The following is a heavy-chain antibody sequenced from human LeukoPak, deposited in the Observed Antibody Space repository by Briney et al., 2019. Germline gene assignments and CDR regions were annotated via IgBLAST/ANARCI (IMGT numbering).Heavy chain of an antibody. CDR1: GGSISSYY. V-gene: IGHV4-59*01. J-gene: IGHJ4*02. CDR2: LFYSGST. CDR3: ATVAVIRGVTYFDY. Sequence: PSETLSLTCTVSGGSISSYYWSWIRQPPGKGLEWIAYLFYSGSTDYNPSLESRVTISVDTSKNQFSPKLRSVTAVDTAVYYCATVAVIRGVTYFDYWGQGTLVTVSS. D-gene: IGHD3-10*01.